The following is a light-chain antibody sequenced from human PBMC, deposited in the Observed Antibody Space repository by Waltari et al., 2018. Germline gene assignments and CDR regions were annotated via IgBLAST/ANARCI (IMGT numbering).Light chain of an antibody. J-gene: IGKJ1*01. V-gene: IGKV3-15*01. CDR2: DAY. CDR3: LQYNHWPPWT. CDR1: QSVGSK. Sequence: EIEMTQSPATLSVSPGERATRSCRASQSVGSKLAWYQQKPGQAPRLLIYDAYTRATGIPARFTGSGSGTEFTLTISSLQSEDFAVYHCLQYNHWPPWTFGQGTKVEIK.